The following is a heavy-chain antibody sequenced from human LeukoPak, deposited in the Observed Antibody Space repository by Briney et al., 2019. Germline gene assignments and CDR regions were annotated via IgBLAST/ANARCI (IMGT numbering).Heavy chain of an antibody. CDR3: ARVGGGYDEFDY. D-gene: IGHD5-12*01. J-gene: IGHJ4*02. CDR1: GYTFTSYY. Sequence: ASVKVSCQASGYTFTSYYFHWVRQAPGQGLEWMGLINPSGGSTSYAQKFQGRVTMTRDTSTSTVYMELSSLRSEDTAVYYCARVGGGYDEFDYWGQGTLVTVSS. V-gene: IGHV1-46*01. CDR2: INPSGGST.